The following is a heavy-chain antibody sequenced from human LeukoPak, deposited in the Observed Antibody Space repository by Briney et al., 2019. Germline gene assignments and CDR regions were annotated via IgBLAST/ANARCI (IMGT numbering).Heavy chain of an antibody. CDR1: GFTFSRYG. CDR2: IWNDGTSK. D-gene: IGHD6-13*01. V-gene: IGHV3-33*01. Sequence: PGGSLRLSCAASGFTFSRYGIHWVRQAPGKGLEWVAVIWNDGTSKTNADSVKGRFTISRDNYKSTVSPQMNSLRVADTAVYYCARDIYSRNFDYWGQGNLVTVSS. CDR3: ARDIYSRNFDY. J-gene: IGHJ4*02.